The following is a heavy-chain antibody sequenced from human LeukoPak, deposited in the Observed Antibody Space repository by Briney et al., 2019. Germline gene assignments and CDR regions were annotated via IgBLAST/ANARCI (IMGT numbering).Heavy chain of an antibody. CDR3: ARGGPNTIFGVVIYPNNWFDP. Sequence: ASVKVSCKASGYTFTSYDINWVRQATGQGLEWMGWMNPNSGNTGYAQKFQGRVTMTRNTSISTAYMELSSLRSEDTAVYYCARGGPNTIFGVVIYPNNWFDPWGQGTLVTVSS. CDR1: GYTFTSYD. D-gene: IGHD3-3*01. CDR2: MNPNSGNT. J-gene: IGHJ5*02. V-gene: IGHV1-8*01.